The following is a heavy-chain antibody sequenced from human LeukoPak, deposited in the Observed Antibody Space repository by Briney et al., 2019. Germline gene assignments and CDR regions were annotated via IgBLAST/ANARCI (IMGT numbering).Heavy chain of an antibody. D-gene: IGHD1-26*01. CDR2: ISSSGGST. CDR1: GFTFSSYA. J-gene: IGHJ3*02. Sequence: GGSLRLSCAASGFTFSSYAMSWVRQAPGKGLEWVSDISSSGGSTYYADSVKGRFTISRDNSKNTLYLQMNSLRAEDTAVYYCATLSGSYGDAFDIWGQGTMVTVSS. CDR3: ATLSGSYGDAFDI. V-gene: IGHV3-23*01.